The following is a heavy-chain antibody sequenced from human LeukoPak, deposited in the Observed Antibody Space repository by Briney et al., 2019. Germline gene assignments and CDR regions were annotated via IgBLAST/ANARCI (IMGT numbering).Heavy chain of an antibody. CDR2: ISSNGGST. D-gene: IGHD6-19*01. CDR1: GFTSSTYA. V-gene: IGHV3-64D*09. Sequence: GGSLRLSCSASGFTSSTYAMHWIRQAPGKGLEYVSAISSNGGSTYHADSVKGRFTISRDNSKNTLYLQMSSLRAEDTAVYYCVKGGSSGWYLDYWGQGALVTVSS. CDR3: VKGGSSGWYLDY. J-gene: IGHJ4*02.